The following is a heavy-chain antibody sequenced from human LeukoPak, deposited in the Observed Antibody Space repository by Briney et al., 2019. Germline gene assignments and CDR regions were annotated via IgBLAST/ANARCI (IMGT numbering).Heavy chain of an antibody. CDR2: VTDYGTTT. D-gene: IGHD5-18*01. CDR3: VREERGYSYGDY. Sequence: GGSLRLSCAASGFTFNNCAMSWVRQPPGKGLEWVSAVTDYGTTTYYADSVKGRFTISRDNSKNTVYLQMNYLTADDTARYYCVREERGYSYGDYWGQGTLVTVSS. CDR1: GFTFNNCA. J-gene: IGHJ4*02. V-gene: IGHV3-23*01.